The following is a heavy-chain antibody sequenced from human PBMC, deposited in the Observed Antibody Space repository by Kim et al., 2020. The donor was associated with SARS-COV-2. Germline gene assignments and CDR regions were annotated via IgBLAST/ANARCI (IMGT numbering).Heavy chain of an antibody. CDR2: IWYDGSNK. CDR1: GFTFSSYG. V-gene: IGHV3-33*01. D-gene: IGHD3-3*01. CDR3: ERDLVRVNTIFGVVITYYYYGMDV. Sequence: GGSLRLSCAASGFTFSSYGMHWVRQAPGKGLEWVAVIWYDGSNKYYADSVKGRFTISRDNSKNTLYLQMNSLRAEDTAVYYCERDLVRVNTIFGVVITYYYYGMDVWGQGTTVTVSS. J-gene: IGHJ6*02.